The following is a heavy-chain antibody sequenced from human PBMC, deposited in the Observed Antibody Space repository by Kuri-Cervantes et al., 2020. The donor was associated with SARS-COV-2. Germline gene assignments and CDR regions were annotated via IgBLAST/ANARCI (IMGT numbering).Heavy chain of an antibody. J-gene: IGHJ6*02. D-gene: IGHD4-11*01. V-gene: IGHV3-21*01. Sequence: GGSLRLSCDASGIPIRSHAMHWVRQAPGKGLEWVSSISSSSSYIYYADSVKGRFTISRDNAKNSLYLQMNSLRAEDTAVYYCARDADSNSRYYYYGMDVWGQGTTVTVSS. CDR3: ARDADSNSRYYYYGMDV. CDR1: GIPIRSHA. CDR2: ISSSSSYI.